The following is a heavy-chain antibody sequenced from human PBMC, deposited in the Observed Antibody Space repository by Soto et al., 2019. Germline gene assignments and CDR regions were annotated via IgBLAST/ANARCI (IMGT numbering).Heavy chain of an antibody. CDR2: IYSGGST. D-gene: IGHD2-2*01. Sequence: GGSLRLSCAASGFTVSSNYMSWVRQAPGKGLEWVSVIYSGGSTYYADSVKGRFTISRDNSKNTLYLQMNSLRAEDTAVYYCATREGYCSSTSFVLAASCPGYYYMDVWGKRTPVTVPS. J-gene: IGHJ6*03. V-gene: IGHV3-66*01. CDR1: GFTVSSNY. CDR3: ATREGYCSSTSFVLAASCPGYYYMDV.